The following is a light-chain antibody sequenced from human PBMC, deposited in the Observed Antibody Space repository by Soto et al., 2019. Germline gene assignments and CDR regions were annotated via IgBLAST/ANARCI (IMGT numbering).Light chain of an antibody. J-gene: IGKJ2*01. V-gene: IGKV3-15*01. Sequence: EMVMTQSPATLSVSPGERVTLSCRTTQSVSSDLAWYQQRPGQAPRLLIYGASTRATGIAARFSGSGSGTEFTLTISSLESEDFAVYYWLQYDNWPPTFGPGTKREIK. CDR2: GAS. CDR1: QSVSSD. CDR3: LQYDNWPPT.